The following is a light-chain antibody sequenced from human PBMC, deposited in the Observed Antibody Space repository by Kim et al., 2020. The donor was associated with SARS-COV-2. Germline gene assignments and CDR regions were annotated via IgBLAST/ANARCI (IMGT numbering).Light chain of an antibody. Sequence: PGQTASITCSGYTLGDKYVSWYQQKPGQSPVVVIYQDNRRPSGIPERFSGSNSGNTATLTISGTQAMDEADYYCQAWDSSTHNYVFGAGTKVTVL. V-gene: IGLV3-1*01. CDR2: QDN. J-gene: IGLJ1*01. CDR3: QAWDSSTHNYV. CDR1: TLGDKY.